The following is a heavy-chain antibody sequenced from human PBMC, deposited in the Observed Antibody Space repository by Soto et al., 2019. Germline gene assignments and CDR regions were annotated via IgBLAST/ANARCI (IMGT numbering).Heavy chain of an antibody. CDR1: GGSSTDYN. Sequence: QVQLHQWGAGLLKPSETLSLTCAVYGGSSTDYNWRWIRQPPGKGLEWIGEINHSGGTNYNPSLKGRVTISVDTSKNQFSLKLTSVAAADTAVYYCARSRVEYSSSRLDYWCQGTLVTVSS. D-gene: IGHD6-6*01. CDR2: INHSGGT. J-gene: IGHJ4*02. V-gene: IGHV4-34*01. CDR3: ARSRVEYSSSRLDY.